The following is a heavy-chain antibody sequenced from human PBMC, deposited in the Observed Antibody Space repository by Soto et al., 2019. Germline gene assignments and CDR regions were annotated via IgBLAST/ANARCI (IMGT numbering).Heavy chain of an antibody. CDR3: ARDAYDSSGYYSNLWWFDP. D-gene: IGHD3-22*01. CDR2: IKQDGSEK. J-gene: IGHJ5*02. CDR1: GFTFSSYW. Sequence: EVQLVESGGGLVQPGGSLRLSCAASGFTFSSYWMSWVRQAPGKGLEWVANIKQDGSEKYYVDSVKGRFTISRDNAKNSLYLQMNSLSAEDTAVYYCARDAYDSSGYYSNLWWFDPWGQGTLVTVSS. V-gene: IGHV3-7*01.